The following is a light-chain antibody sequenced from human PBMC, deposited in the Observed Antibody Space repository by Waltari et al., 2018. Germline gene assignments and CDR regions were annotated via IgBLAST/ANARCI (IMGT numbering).Light chain of an antibody. CDR3: ATWDDSQRV. J-gene: IGLJ1*01. CDR1: NSNIGSNS. Sequence: QSVLTQPPSASGTPGQRVTISCSGSNSNIGSNSVCWFQQPPGTAPKLRIDGNDHRPSGAPDRFSGSKSGTSASLAISGLQSEDEADYYCATWDDSQRVFGTGTKVTVL. V-gene: IGLV1-44*01. CDR2: GND.